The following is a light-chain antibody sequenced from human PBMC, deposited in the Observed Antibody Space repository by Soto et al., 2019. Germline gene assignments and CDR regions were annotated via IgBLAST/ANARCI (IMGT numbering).Light chain of an antibody. V-gene: IGKV1-5*03. CDR1: QSISTW. CDR2: NAS. CDR3: QQYNSYWA. Sequence: DIQMAQSPPTLSASVGDRVTITCRASQSISTWLAWYQQKPGQAPKLLIYNASSLQSGVPSRFSGSGSGTEFTLTISSLQPDDFATYYCQQYNSYWAFGQGTKVEIK. J-gene: IGKJ1*01.